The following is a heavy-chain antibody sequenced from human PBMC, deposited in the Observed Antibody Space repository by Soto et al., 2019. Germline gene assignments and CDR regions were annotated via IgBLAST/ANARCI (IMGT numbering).Heavy chain of an antibody. CDR2: IDPSDSYT. CDR1: GYSFTSDW. V-gene: IGHV5-10-1*01. J-gene: IGHJ6*02. Sequence: PGAALKISCKGSGYSFTSDWISWVRQMPGKGLEWMGRIDPSDSYTNYSPSYQGHVTISADKSINTAYLQWSSLKASDTAMYYCARKSSADGMDVWGQGTTVTVSS. CDR3: ARKSSADGMDV.